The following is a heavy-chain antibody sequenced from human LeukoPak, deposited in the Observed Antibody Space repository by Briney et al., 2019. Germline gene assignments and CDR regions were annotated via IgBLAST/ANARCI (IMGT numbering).Heavy chain of an antibody. CDR3: ARWGGGFDY. CDR1: GFTFSSYA. CDR2: IYSGGST. J-gene: IGHJ4*02. V-gene: IGHV3-53*01. Sequence: GGSLRLSCAASGFTFSSYAMSWVRQAPGKGLEWVSVIYSGGSTYYADSVKGRFTISRDNSKNTLYLQMNSLRAEDTAVYYCARWGGGFDYWGQGTLVTVSS. D-gene: IGHD3-16*01.